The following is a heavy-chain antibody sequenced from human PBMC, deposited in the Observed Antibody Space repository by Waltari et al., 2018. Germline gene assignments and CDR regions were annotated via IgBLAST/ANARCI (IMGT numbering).Heavy chain of an antibody. J-gene: IGHJ4*02. V-gene: IGHV3-11*04. Sequence: QVQLVESGGGLVKPGGSLRLSCAASGFTFSDYYMSWIRQAPGKGLAWVSYMSSSGSTIYYADSVQGRVTIAGDNAKNSLYLQMNSLRAEDTAVYYGARGSATVSPLGYWGQGTLVTVSS. D-gene: IGHD4-17*01. CDR3: ARGSATVSPLGY. CDR1: GFTFSDYY. CDR2: MSSSGSTI.